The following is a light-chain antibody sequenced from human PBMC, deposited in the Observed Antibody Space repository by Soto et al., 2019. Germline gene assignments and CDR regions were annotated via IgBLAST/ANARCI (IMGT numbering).Light chain of an antibody. CDR2: DVS. J-gene: IGLJ3*02. V-gene: IGLV2-14*01. Sequence: QSALTQPASVSGSPGQSITISCTGTSSDVGGYNYVSWYQQHPGKVPKLLIYDVSNRPSGVSNRFSGSKSGNTASLTISGLPAEDEADYYCSSYTDDNILFGRGTKLTVL. CDR3: SSYTDDNIL. CDR1: SSDVGGYNY.